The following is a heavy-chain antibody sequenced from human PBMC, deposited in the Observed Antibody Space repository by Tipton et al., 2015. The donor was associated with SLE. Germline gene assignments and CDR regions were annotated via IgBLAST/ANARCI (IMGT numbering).Heavy chain of an antibody. D-gene: IGHD5-18*01. Sequence: TLSLTCTVSGGSISSGGYYWSWLRHHPGKGLEWIGSIHHSGTTHYNPSLKSRFIMSVDTSKNRFSLEVSSVTAADTALYYCATRGYYQWDPFEYWGQGALVTVSS. V-gene: IGHV4-31*03. CDR2: IHHSGTT. J-gene: IGHJ4*02. CDR3: ATRGYYQWDPFEY. CDR1: GGSISSGGYY.